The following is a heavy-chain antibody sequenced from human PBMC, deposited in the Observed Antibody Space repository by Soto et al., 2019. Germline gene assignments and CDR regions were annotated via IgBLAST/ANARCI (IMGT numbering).Heavy chain of an antibody. V-gene: IGHV3-21*01. CDR2: ISSSSSYI. Sequence: PGGSLRLSCAASGFTFSSYSMNWVRQAPGKGLEWVSSISSSSSYIYYADSVKGRFTISRDNAENSLYLQMNSLRAEDTAVYYCARGVKYYYDSSGYDQAFDIWGQGTMVTVSS. J-gene: IGHJ3*02. CDR3: ARGVKYYYDSSGYDQAFDI. CDR1: GFTFSSYS. D-gene: IGHD3-22*01.